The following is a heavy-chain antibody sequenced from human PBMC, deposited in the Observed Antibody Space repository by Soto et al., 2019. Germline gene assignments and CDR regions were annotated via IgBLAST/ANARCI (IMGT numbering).Heavy chain of an antibody. Sequence: PGGSLRLSCAASGFTFSSYEMNWVRQAPGKGLEWVSYISSSGSTIYYADSVKGRFVISRDDSQKTLYLQMNSLKTEDTALYSCVTDGGRVAFGHSGQGSLVTVSS. CDR1: GFTFSSYE. V-gene: IGHV3-48*03. J-gene: IGHJ4*02. CDR3: VTDGGRVAFGH. CDR2: ISSSGSTI. D-gene: IGHD2-15*01.